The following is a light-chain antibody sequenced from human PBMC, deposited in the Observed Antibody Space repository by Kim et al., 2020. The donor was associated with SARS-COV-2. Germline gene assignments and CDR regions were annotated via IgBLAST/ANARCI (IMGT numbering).Light chain of an antibody. CDR1: SLRSYY. CDR3: NSRDSSGNFVV. J-gene: IGLJ2*01. CDR2: GKN. Sequence: VALGQTVRITCQGDSLRSYYASWYQQKPGQAPVLVIYGKNNRPSGIPDRFSGSSSGNTASLTITGAQAEDEADYYCNSRDSSGNFVVFGGGNQLT. V-gene: IGLV3-19*01.